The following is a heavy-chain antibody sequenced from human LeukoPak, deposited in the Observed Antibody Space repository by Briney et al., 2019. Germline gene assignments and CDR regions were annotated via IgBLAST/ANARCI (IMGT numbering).Heavy chain of an antibody. CDR1: GFTFSNYA. J-gene: IGHJ4*02. CDR2: ISYDGSNK. CDR3: ARAYIAVVTATPDS. Sequence: PGGSLRLSCAASGFTFSNYAMHWVRQAPGKGLECMAVISYDGSNKYYADSVKGRFTISRDNSRNTLDLQMSSLRVEDTAIYYCARAYIAVVTATPDSWGQGALVTVSP. V-gene: IGHV3-30*04. D-gene: IGHD2-21*02.